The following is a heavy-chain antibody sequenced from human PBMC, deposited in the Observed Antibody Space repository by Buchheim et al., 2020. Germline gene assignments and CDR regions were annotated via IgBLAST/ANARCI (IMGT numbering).Heavy chain of an antibody. Sequence: QLQLQESGPGLVKPSETLSLTCTVSGGSISSSSYYWGWIRQPPGKGLEWIGSIYYSGSTYYNPSLKSRVTISVDTSQNQFSLKLSSVTAADTAVYYCARRPLNWNQHYWYFDLWGRGTL. CDR3: ARRPLNWNQHYWYFDL. CDR2: IYYSGST. J-gene: IGHJ2*01. D-gene: IGHD1-1*01. CDR1: GGSISSSSYY. V-gene: IGHV4-39*01.